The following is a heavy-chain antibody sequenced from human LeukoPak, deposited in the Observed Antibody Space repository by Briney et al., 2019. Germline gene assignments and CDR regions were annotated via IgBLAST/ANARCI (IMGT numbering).Heavy chain of an antibody. V-gene: IGHV4-39*07. CDR1: GGSVSSSRYY. D-gene: IGHD6-25*01. CDR2: IYYSGST. CDR3: TRENAAFSPFGY. Sequence: PSETLSLTCTVSGGSVSSSRYYWGWIRQPPGQGLEWIGSIYYSGSTYNNPSLKSRVTISIDTSKNQFSLKVSSVTAADTAVYYCTRENAAFSPFGYWGQGTLVTV. J-gene: IGHJ4*02.